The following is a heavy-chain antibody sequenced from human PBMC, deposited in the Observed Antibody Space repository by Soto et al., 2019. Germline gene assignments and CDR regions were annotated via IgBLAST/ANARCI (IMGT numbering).Heavy chain of an antibody. J-gene: IGHJ6*02. D-gene: IGHD6-13*01. CDR3: ARRGYSSSWYYYYYYGMDV. Sequence: QVQLVQSGAEVKKPGASVKVSCKASGYTFTSYDINWVRQATGQGLEWMGWMNLNRGNTGYAQKFQGRVTMTRNTSISTAYMELSSLRSEDTAVYYCARRGYSSSWYYYYYYGMDVWGQGTTVTVSS. CDR1: GYTFTSYD. CDR2: MNLNRGNT. V-gene: IGHV1-8*01.